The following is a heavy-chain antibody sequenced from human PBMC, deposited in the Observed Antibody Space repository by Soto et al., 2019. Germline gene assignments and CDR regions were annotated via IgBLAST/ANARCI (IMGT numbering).Heavy chain of an antibody. CDR2: ISWNSGNI. CDR3: AKDEGYSSNWVDY. CDR1: GFTFDDYA. J-gene: IGHJ4*02. V-gene: IGHV3-9*03. D-gene: IGHD6-13*01. Sequence: GGSLRLSCAASGFTFDDYAMHWVRQAPGKGLEWVSGISWNSGNIGYADYMKGRITISRDNTKKSLYLQMNSLRVEDMALYYCAKDEGYSSNWVDYWGQGTLVTVSS.